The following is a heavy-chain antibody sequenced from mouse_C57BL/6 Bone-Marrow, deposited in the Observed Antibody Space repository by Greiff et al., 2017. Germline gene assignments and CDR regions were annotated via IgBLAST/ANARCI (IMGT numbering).Heavy chain of an antibody. J-gene: IGHJ3*01. D-gene: IGHD2-2*01. CDR1: DYAFPSHD. CDR2: INSAGGST. V-gene: IGHV5-2*03. Sequence: EVMLVESGGGLVQPGESLKLSCESNDYAFPSHDMSWVRQTPEQRLELVAAINSAGGSTYYPDTMERRFIISIDTSSKTLYLQMSRLRSEETAVYYGARRWGYDWFAYWGQGTLVTVSA. CDR3: ARRWGYDWFAY.